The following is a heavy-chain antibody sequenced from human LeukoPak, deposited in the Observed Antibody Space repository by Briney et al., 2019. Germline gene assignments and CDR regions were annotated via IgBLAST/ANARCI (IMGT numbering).Heavy chain of an antibody. CDR2: ISGGGEDT. CDR3: ARTIAQYTNTWLYYYYGLDV. D-gene: IGHD6-13*01. CDR1: GFTFSSYA. V-gene: IGHV3-23*01. J-gene: IGHJ6*02. Sequence: GGSLLLSCAASGFTFSSYAMSWVRRAPGQGLEWVSSISGGGEDTYYADSVKGRFTISRDNSETTLYLQMNSLGADDTALYYCARTIAQYTNTWLYYYYGLDVWGQGTTVTVSS.